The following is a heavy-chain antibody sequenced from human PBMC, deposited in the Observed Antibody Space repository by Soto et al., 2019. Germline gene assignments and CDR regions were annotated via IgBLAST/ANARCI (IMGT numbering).Heavy chain of an antibody. V-gene: IGHV1-2*02. D-gene: IGHD3-3*01. CDR3: ARAPYYDFWSGYYPMGYYYYGMDV. CDR1: GYTFTGYY. J-gene: IGHJ6*02. Sequence: ASVKVSCKASGYTFTGYYMHWVRQAPGQGLEWMGWINPNSGGTNYAQKFQGRVTVTRDTSISTAYMELSRLRSDDTAVYYCARAPYYDFWSGYYPMGYYYYGMDVWGQGTTVTVSS. CDR2: INPNSGGT.